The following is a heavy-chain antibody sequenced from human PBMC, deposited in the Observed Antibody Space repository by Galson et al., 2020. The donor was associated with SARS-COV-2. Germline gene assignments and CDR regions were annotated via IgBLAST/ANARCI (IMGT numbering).Heavy chain of an antibody. J-gene: IGHJ5*02. CDR2: IYYRGKT. CDR3: AKVPDYYGAGTYVDR. V-gene: IGHV4-31*03. Sequence: SETLSLTCTVSGGSISSGANFWSWIRQPPGKGLEWIGYIYYRGKTYYNQSLTTRLTISLDTSKNQFSLRLTSVTAADTAIYYCAKVPDYYGAGTYVDRWGQGTQVAVSS. D-gene: IGHD3-10*01. CDR1: GGSISSGANF.